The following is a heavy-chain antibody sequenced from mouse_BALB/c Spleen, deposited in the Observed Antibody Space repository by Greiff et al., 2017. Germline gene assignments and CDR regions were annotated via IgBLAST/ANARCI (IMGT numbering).Heavy chain of an antibody. J-gene: IGHJ3*01. D-gene: IGHD4-1*01. CDR3: ARHPNWDEAY. CDR1: GFTFSSYG. Sequence: EVQLVESGGDLVKPGGSLKLSCAASGFTFSSYGMSWVRQTPDKRLEWVATISSGGSYTYYPDSVKGRFTISRDNAKNTLYLQMSSLKSEDTAMYYCARHPNWDEAYWGQGTLVTVSA. CDR2: ISSGGSYT. V-gene: IGHV5-6*01.